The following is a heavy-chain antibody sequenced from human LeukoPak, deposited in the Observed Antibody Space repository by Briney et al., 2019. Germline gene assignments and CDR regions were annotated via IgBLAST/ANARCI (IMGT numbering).Heavy chain of an antibody. Sequence: ASVKVSCKTSGYTFTAYYLHWVRQAPGQGLEWMGWINPNSGGTNYAQKFRGRVTMTRDTSISTAYMEVNRLRSDDAAVYDCATDRWDGESSSGYYYFHNWGQGTLVTVSS. CDR2: INPNSGGT. D-gene: IGHD6-19*01. J-gene: IGHJ4*02. CDR1: GYTFTAYY. V-gene: IGHV1-2*02. CDR3: ATDRWDGESSSGYYYFHN.